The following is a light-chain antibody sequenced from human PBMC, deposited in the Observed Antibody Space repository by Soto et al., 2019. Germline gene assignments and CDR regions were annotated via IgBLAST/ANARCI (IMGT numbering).Light chain of an antibody. J-gene: IGLJ1*01. Sequence: QSALTQPASVSGSPGQSITISCTGTSSDVGGRNFVSWYQQHPGKAPKVMFYAVSHRPSGVSNRFSGSKSGNTASLTISGLQAEDEADYYCSSYTSSSTLLYVFGTGTKLTVL. CDR3: SSYTSSSTLLYV. V-gene: IGLV2-14*01. CDR2: AVS. CDR1: SSDVGGRNF.